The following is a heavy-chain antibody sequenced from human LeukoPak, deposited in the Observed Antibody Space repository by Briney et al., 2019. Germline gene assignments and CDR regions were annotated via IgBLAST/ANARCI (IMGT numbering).Heavy chain of an antibody. Sequence: PGGSLRLACAASGFIFDYYGMSWVRQAPGRGLEWVSVITWNGGSTSYADSVKGRFTISRDNAKNSLYLQMNSLRAEDTALYYCARDRIITTVTDFDSWGQGTLVTVSS. CDR2: ITWNGGST. V-gene: IGHV3-20*04. CDR1: GFIFDYYG. D-gene: IGHD4-17*01. J-gene: IGHJ4*02. CDR3: ARDRIITTVTDFDS.